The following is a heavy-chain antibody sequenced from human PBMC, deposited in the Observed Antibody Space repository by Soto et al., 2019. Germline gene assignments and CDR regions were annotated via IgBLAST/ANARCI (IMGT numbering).Heavy chain of an antibody. J-gene: IGHJ4*02. V-gene: IGHV3-23*01. CDR1: GFTFSTYT. CDR3: AKARCSTTNCYVPDY. D-gene: IGHD2-2*01. CDR2: ISGSGGSP. Sequence: EVQLLESGGDLVQPGRSLRLSCAASGFTFSTYTMSWVRQAPGKGLEWVSAISGSGGSPSYADSVQGRFTISRDNPKNTLYLQMNSLRVEDTAMYYCAKARCSTTNCYVPDYWGQGTLVTVSS.